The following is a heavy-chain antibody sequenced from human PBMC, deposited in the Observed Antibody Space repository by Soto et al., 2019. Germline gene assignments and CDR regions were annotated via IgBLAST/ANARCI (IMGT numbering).Heavy chain of an antibody. CDR1: GFTFDDYA. D-gene: IGHD6-13*01. V-gene: IGHV3-9*01. J-gene: IGHJ6*02. CDR3: AKDLSSSWSRNGYSSYYGMDV. CDR2: ISWNSGSI. Sequence: PGGSLRLSCAASGFTFDDYAMHWVRQAPGKGLEWVSGISWNSGSIGYADSVKGRFTISRDNAENSLYLQMNSLRPEDTALYYCAKDLSSSWSRNGYSSYYGMDVWGQGTTVTAP.